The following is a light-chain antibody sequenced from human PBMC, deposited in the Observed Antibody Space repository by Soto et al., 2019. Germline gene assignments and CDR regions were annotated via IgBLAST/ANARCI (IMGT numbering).Light chain of an antibody. CDR3: QTWATGIRL. CDR1: SEHSSYA. V-gene: IGLV4-69*01. Sequence: QLVLTQSHSASASLGASVTLTCTLSSEHSSYAIAWHQQQPEKGPRYVMIVYSYGRHRKGDGIPDRFSGSSSGAERYLTISSLQSEDEADYYCQTWATGIRLFGGGTKLTVL. CDR2: VYSYGRH. J-gene: IGLJ2*01.